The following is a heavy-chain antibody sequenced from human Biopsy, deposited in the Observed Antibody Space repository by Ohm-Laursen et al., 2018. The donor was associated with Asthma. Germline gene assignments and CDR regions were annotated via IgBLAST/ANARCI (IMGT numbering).Heavy chain of an antibody. V-gene: IGHV4-59*12. J-gene: IGHJ4*02. Sequence: VTLSLTCTVSGGSINNFYWSWIRQPPGKELESIGHVYYSGSTNYNPSLKSRVTISIDASKNQFSLKLTPGPAADTAVYYCARGVDRVTGLLDHFDSWGQGTLVTVSS. CDR2: VYYSGST. D-gene: IGHD2-21*02. CDR3: ARGVDRVTGLLDHFDS. CDR1: GGSINNFY.